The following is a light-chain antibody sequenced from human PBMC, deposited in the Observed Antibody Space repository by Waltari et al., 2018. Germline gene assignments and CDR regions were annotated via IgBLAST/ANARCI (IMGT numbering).Light chain of an antibody. CDR2: GNS. CDR1: SSNIGAGYD. J-gene: IGLJ1*01. Sequence: QSVLTQPPSVSGAPGQRVTIPCTGSSSNIGAGYDVHWYQQLPGPAPKLLIYGNSNRPSGVPDRFSGSKSGTSASLAITGLQAEDEADYYCQSYDSSLRGVFGTGTKVTVL. CDR3: QSYDSSLRGV. V-gene: IGLV1-40*01.